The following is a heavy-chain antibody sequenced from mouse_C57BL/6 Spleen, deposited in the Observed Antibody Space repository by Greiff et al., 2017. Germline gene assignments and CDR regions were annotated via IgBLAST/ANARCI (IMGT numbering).Heavy chain of an antibody. V-gene: IGHV1-50*01. CDR3: ARRWLLSRYFDV. Sequence: QVQLKQPGAELVKPGASVKLSCKASGYTFTSYWMQWVKQRPGQGLEWIGEIDPSDSYTNYNQKFKGKATLTVDTFPSPAYMQLSSLTSEDPAVYYCARRWLLSRYFDVWGTATLVPASA. CDR1: GYTFTSYW. D-gene: IGHD2-3*01. CDR2: IDPSDSYT. J-gene: IGHJ1*03.